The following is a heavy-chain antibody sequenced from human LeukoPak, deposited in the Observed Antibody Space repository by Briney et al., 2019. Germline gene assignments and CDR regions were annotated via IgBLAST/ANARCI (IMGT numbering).Heavy chain of an antibody. Sequence: ASVKVSCKASGYTFTGYYMHWVRQAPGQGLEWMGWINPNSGGTNYAQKFQGRVTITRDTSASTAYMELSSLRSEDMAVYYCARALLYCSGGSCYSENWFDPWGQGTLVTVSS. J-gene: IGHJ5*02. D-gene: IGHD2-15*01. CDR3: ARALLYCSGGSCYSENWFDP. CDR2: INPNSGGT. V-gene: IGHV1-2*02. CDR1: GYTFTGYY.